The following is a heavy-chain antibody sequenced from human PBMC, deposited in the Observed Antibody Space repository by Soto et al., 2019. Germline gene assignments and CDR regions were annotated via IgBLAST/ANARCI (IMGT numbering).Heavy chain of an antibody. V-gene: IGHV3-48*03. CDR2: ISSSGSTI. D-gene: IGHD6-13*01. J-gene: IGHJ4*02. CDR1: GFTFSSYE. CDR3: ARGSPRYSSSWYFYHGY. Sequence: PGGSLRLSCAASGFTFSSYEMNWVRQAPGKGLEWVSYISSSGSTIYYADSVKGRFTISRDNAKNSLYLQMNSLRAEDTAVYYCARGSPRYSSSWYFYHGYWGQVTLVTFST.